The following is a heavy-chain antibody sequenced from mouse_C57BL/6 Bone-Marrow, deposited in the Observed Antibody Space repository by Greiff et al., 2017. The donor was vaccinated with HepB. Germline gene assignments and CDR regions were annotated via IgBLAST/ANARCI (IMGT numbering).Heavy chain of an antibody. Sequence: VKVVESGAELVRPGASVTLSCKASGYTFTDYEMHWVKQTPVHGLEWIGAIDPDTGGTAYNQKFKGKAILTADKSSSTAYMELRSLTSEDSAVYYCAGEGFDYWGQGTTLTVSS. CDR2: IDPDTGGT. J-gene: IGHJ2*01. CDR3: AGEGFDY. CDR1: GYTFTDYE. V-gene: IGHV1-15*01.